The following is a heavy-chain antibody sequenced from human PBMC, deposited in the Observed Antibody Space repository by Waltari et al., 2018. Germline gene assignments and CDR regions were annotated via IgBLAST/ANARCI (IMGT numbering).Heavy chain of an antibody. CDR2: INHSGST. CDR1: GGSFSGHY. Sequence: QLQLQQWGAGLLKPSETLSLTCAVSGGSFSGHYWSWIRQPPGKGLEWIGEINHSGSTNYNPSLKSRVTLSLDTSKNQFSLELNSVIAADTAVYYWARGGAGATIANWGQGTLVTVSS. V-gene: IGHV4-34*01. J-gene: IGHJ4*02. D-gene: IGHD1-26*01. CDR3: ARGGAGATIAN.